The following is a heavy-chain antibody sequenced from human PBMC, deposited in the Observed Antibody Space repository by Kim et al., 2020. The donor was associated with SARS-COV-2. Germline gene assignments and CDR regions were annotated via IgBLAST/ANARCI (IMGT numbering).Heavy chain of an antibody. D-gene: IGHD3-10*01. J-gene: IGHJ4*02. Sequence: GGSLRLSCAASGFAFSSSNMNWVRQAPGRGLEWVSHVSSDGKTTFYADSVRGRFTISRDNAENSLYLQMNSLSAEDTAMYYCARDMKLVRVYFDNWGQGTLVTVPS. CDR1: GFAFSSSN. CDR2: VSSDGKTT. CDR3: ARDMKLVRVYFDN. V-gene: IGHV3-48*04.